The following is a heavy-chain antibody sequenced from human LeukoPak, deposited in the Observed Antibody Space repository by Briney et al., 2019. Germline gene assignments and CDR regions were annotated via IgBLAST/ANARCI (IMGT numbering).Heavy chain of an antibody. J-gene: IGHJ4*02. CDR1: GYTLSELS. Sequence: ASVKVSCKVSGYTLSELSMHWVRQAPGEGLEWMGGFDPEDGETMYAQKFQGRVTMTEDTSTDTAYMELNSLRSEDTAVYYCAREQEYCTNGVCSYRYFDYWGQGTLVTVSS. V-gene: IGHV1-24*01. D-gene: IGHD2-8*01. CDR2: FDPEDGET. CDR3: AREQEYCTNGVCSYRYFDY.